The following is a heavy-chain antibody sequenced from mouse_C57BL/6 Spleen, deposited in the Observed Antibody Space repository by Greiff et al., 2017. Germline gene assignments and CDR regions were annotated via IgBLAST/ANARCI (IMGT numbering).Heavy chain of an antibody. CDR1: GFTFSDYY. CDR3: AREGLRYFDY. Sequence: EVNLVESEGGLVQPGSSMKLSCTASGFTFSDYYMAWVRQVPEKGLEWVANINYDGSSTYYLDSLKSRFIISRDNAKNILYLQMSSLKSEDTATYYCAREGLRYFDYWGQGTTLTVSS. D-gene: IGHD1-1*01. J-gene: IGHJ2*01. CDR2: INYDGSST. V-gene: IGHV5-16*01.